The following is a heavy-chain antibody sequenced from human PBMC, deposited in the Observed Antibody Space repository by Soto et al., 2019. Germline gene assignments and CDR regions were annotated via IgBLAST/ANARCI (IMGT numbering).Heavy chain of an antibody. Sequence: GGSLRLSCAASGFTFSSYGMHWVRQAPGKGLEWVSVIYSGGSTYYADSVKGRFTISRDNSKNTLYLQMNSLRAEDTAVYYCARAPYSSGWYGGDYYYYYGMDVWGQGTTVTVSS. V-gene: IGHV3-53*01. CDR3: ARAPYSSGWYGGDYYYYYGMDV. CDR2: IYSGGST. J-gene: IGHJ6*02. CDR1: GFTFSSYG. D-gene: IGHD6-19*01.